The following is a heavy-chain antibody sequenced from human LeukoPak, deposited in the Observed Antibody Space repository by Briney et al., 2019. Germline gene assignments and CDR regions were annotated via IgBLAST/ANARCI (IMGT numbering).Heavy chain of an antibody. Sequence: GGSLRLSCAASGFTFSSYGMSWVRQAPGKVLEWVSDISGSGGSTYYADSVKGRFTISRDNSKNTLYLQMNSLRAEDTAVYYCAKLPRIASDIWGQGTMVTVSS. V-gene: IGHV3-23*01. CDR3: AKLPRIASDI. CDR1: GFTFSSYG. CDR2: ISGSGGST. J-gene: IGHJ3*02.